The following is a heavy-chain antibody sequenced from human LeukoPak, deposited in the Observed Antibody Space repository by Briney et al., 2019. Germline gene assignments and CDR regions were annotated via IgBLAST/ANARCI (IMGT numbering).Heavy chain of an antibody. CDR3: AKFFLRSSGRYL. CDR1: GFTFSSYA. V-gene: IGHV3-23*01. J-gene: IGHJ4*02. D-gene: IGHD6-19*01. Sequence: GGSLRLSCAASGFTFSSYAMSWVRQAPGKGLEWVSTISGSGGSTYYADSVKGRFTISRDNSKNTLYLQLNSLRAEDTAVYYCAKFFLRSSGRYLWGQGTVVTVSS. CDR2: ISGSGGST.